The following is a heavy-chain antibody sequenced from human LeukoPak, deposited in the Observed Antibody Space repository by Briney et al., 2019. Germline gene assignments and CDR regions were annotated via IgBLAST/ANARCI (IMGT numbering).Heavy chain of an antibody. Sequence: SGGSLRLSCAPSGFTFSDYYMSWIRQAPGKGLEWVSYISSSGSTIYYADSVKGRFTISRDNAKNSLYLQMNSLRAEDTAVYYCAGYQPPVFDYWGQGTLVTVSS. J-gene: IGHJ4*02. D-gene: IGHD2-2*01. CDR3: AGYQPPVFDY. V-gene: IGHV3-11*04. CDR2: ISSSGSTI. CDR1: GFTFSDYY.